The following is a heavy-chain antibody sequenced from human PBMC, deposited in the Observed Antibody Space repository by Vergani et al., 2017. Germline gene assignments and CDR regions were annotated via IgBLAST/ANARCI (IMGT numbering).Heavy chain of an antibody. V-gene: IGHV3-23*01. CDR3: AKDSFDYSNYVWFDP. J-gene: IGHJ5*02. CDR2: ISGSGGST. Sequence: EVQLLESGGGLVQPGRSLRLSCAASGFTFDDYAMHWVRQAPGKGLEWVSAISGSGGSTYYADSVKGRFTISRDNSKNTLYLQMNSLRAEDTAVYYCAKDSFDYSNYVWFDPWGQGTLVTVSS. D-gene: IGHD4-11*01. CDR1: GFTFDDYA.